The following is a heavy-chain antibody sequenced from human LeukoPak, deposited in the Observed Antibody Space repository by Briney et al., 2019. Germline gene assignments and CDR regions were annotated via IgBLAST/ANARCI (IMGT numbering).Heavy chain of an antibody. V-gene: IGHV1-18*04. J-gene: IGHJ4*02. CDR2: ISAYNGNT. CDR3: ARADLIHLDWLLFPFDY. CDR1: GYTFTGYY. Sequence: ASVKVSCKASGYTFTGYYMHWVRQAPGQGLEWMGWISAYNGNTNYAQKLQGRVTMTTDTSTSTAYMELRSLRSDDTAVYYCARADLIHLDWLLFPFDYWGQGTLVTVSS. D-gene: IGHD3-9*01.